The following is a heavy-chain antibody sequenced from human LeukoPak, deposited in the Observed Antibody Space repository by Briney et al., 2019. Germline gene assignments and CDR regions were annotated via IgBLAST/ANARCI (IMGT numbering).Heavy chain of an antibody. D-gene: IGHD5-18*01. Sequence: SVKVSCKACGGTFSSYAISWVRQAPGQGLDWMGGINPSFGTANYAQKIQGRVTITADKSTSTAYMELSSLRSEDTAVYYCARARGYSYGTFDYWGQGTLVTVSS. CDR1: GGTFSSYA. V-gene: IGHV1-69*06. CDR3: ARARGYSYGTFDY. J-gene: IGHJ4*02. CDR2: INPSFGTA.